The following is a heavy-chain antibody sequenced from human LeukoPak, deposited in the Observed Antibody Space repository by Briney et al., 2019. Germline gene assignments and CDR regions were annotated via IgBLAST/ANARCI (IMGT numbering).Heavy chain of an antibody. CDR3: ARETRYDSSGYYYGG. CDR1: GFTFSSYW. J-gene: IGHJ4*02. V-gene: IGHV3-7*01. CDR2: IKQDGSEK. Sequence: GGSLRLSCAASGFTFSSYWMSWVRQAPGKGLEWVANIKQDGSEKYYVDSVKGRFTISRDNAKNSLYLQMNSLRAEDTAVYYCARETRYDSSGYYYGGWGQGTLVTVSS. D-gene: IGHD3-22*01.